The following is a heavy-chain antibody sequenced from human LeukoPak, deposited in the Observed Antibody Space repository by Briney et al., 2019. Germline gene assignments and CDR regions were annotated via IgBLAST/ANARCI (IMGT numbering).Heavy chain of an antibody. CDR1: VGTFSIYA. CDR3: ALANIAAASFDY. Sequence: ASGKVSFTASVGTFSIYAISWVRQAPGQGREWMGRIIPILGKANYAQKFQGRVTITADKSTRTAYMELSSLRSEDTAVYYCALANIAAASFDYWGQGTLVTVSS. V-gene: IGHV1-69*04. D-gene: IGHD6-13*01. J-gene: IGHJ4*02. CDR2: IIPILGKA.